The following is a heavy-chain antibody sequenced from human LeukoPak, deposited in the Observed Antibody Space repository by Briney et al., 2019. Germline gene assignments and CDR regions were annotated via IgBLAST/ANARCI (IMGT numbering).Heavy chain of an antibody. CDR1: GFTFSSYE. Sequence: AGSLRLSCTASGFTFSSYEINWVRQAPGQGLEWVSYMSSSGSTINYADSVKGRFAISRDNAKNSLYLQMNSVRAEDTAVYYCARDRGLYGMDVWGQGTTVTVSS. V-gene: IGHV3-48*03. CDR3: ARDRGLYGMDV. D-gene: IGHD2-15*01. CDR2: MSSSGSTI. J-gene: IGHJ6*02.